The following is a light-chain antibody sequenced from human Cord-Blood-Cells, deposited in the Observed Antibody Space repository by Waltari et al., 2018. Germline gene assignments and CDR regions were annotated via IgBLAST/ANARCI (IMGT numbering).Light chain of an antibody. CDR1: QSVSSY. J-gene: IGKJ4*01. V-gene: IGKV3-11*01. CDR2: DAS. Sequence: EIVLTQSPATLSLSPGERATLSCRASQSVSSYLAWYHQNPDQAPRLLIYDASNRATGIPARFSGSGSGTDFTLTISSLEPEDFAVYYCQQRSNWPTFGGGTKVEIK. CDR3: QQRSNWPT.